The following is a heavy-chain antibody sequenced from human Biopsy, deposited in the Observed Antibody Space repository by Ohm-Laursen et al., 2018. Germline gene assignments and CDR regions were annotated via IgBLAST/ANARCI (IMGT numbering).Heavy chain of an antibody. Sequence: GTLSLTCIVSGDPINSSYWSWIRQPPGKGLEWIGFISNSGNTNYNPSLKSRVTISVDTSKNQISLKLGSVTVADTAVFYCARRGSGGRSFDYWGQGSLVTVSS. CDR2: ISNSGNT. J-gene: IGHJ4*02. D-gene: IGHD2-15*01. CDR3: ARRGSGGRSFDY. CDR1: GDPINSSY. V-gene: IGHV4-59*08.